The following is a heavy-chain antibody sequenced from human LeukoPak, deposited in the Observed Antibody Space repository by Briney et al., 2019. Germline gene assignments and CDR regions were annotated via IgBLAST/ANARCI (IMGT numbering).Heavy chain of an antibody. J-gene: IGHJ4*02. CDR1: GGSISSYY. D-gene: IGHD3-22*01. CDR2: ISYSGST. V-gene: IGHV4-59*08. CDR3: ARHGRDNSGYYEAYYFDY. Sequence: SETLSLTCTVSGGSISSYYWSWIRQPPGKGLEWIGYISYSGSTSYNPSLRSRVTISADTSKNRFSLKLSSVTAADTAVYYCARHGRDNSGYYEAYYFDYWGQGPLVTVSS.